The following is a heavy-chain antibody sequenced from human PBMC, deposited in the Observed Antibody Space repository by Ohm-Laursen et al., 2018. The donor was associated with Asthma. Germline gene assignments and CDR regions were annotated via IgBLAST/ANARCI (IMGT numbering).Heavy chain of an antibody. CDR2: IYYSGST. V-gene: IGHV4-31*03. J-gene: IGHJ4*02. Sequence: TLSLTCTVSGGSISSGGYYWSWIRQHPGKGLEWIGYIYYSGSTYYNPSLKSRVTISVDTSKNQFSLKLSSVTAEDTAVYYCARDMITFGGVLDYWGQGTLVTVSS. CDR3: ARDMITFGGVLDY. CDR1: GGSISSGGYY. D-gene: IGHD3-16*01.